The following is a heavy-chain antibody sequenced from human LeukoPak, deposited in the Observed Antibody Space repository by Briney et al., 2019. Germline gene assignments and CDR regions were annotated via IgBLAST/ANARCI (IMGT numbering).Heavy chain of an antibody. D-gene: IGHD6-19*01. CDR3: ASSYSSGWYGAFDI. V-gene: IGHV4-4*07. J-gene: IGHJ3*02. CDR1: GGSISSYY. CDR2: IYTSGST. Sequence: PSETLSLTCTVSGGSISSYYWSWIRQPAGKGLEWIGRIYTSGSTNYNPSLKSRVTMSVDTSKNQFSLKLSSVTAADTAVYYCASSYSSGWYGAFDIWGQGTMVTVSS.